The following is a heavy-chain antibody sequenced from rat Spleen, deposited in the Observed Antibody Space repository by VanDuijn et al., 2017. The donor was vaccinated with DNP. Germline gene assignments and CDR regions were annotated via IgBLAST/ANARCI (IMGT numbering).Heavy chain of an antibody. Sequence: EVQLVESGGGLVQPGRSLKLSCAASGFTLSDYNMAWVRQAPAKGLEWVAYIGSAAYAPYYGDSVKGRFTISRDNAKSTLYLQMNSLRSEDMATYYCVRWNSGHFDYWGQGVMVTVSS. CDR2: IGSAAYAP. CDR1: GFTLSDYN. J-gene: IGHJ2*01. D-gene: IGHD4-3*01. V-gene: IGHV5-22*01. CDR3: VRWNSGHFDY.